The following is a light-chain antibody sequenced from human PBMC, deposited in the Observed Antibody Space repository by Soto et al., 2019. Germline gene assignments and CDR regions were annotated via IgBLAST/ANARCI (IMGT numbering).Light chain of an antibody. CDR3: QQYGSSPLT. J-gene: IGKJ4*01. CDR2: GAS. Sequence: EIVLTQSPGTLSLSPGERATLSCRASQSGSSSFLAWYQQKPGQAPRLLIYGASSRSTGIPDRFSGSGSGTEVTLTITRLEPEDVALYYCQQYGSSPLTCGGGTNVEIK. CDR1: QSGSSSF. V-gene: IGKV3-20*01.